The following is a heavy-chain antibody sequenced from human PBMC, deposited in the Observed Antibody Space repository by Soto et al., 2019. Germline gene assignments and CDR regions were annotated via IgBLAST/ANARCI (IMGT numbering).Heavy chain of an antibody. CDR3: ARFSGGSYNTYYFYYGMDV. CDR2: ISAYNGNT. D-gene: IGHD2-15*01. CDR1: GYSFTSYG. V-gene: IGHV1-18*04. J-gene: IGHJ6*02. Sequence: QVQLMQSGAEVKKPGASVKVSCKASGYSFTSYGISWVRQAPGQGLDWMGWISAYNGNTKYAQDVQGRVTMTTETSTSTAYMELRSLRSDDTAMYYCARFSGGSYNTYYFYYGMDVWGQGTTVTVSS.